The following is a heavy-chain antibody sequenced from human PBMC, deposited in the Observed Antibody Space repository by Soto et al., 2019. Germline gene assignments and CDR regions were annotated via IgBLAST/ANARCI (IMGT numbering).Heavy chain of an antibody. CDR3: ARTAYDFWSGYSYYYYYMDV. J-gene: IGHJ6*03. Sequence: GGSLRLSCAASGFTFSDYYMSWIRQAPGKGLEWVSYISSSGSTTYYADSVKGRFTISRDNAKNSLYLQMNSLRAEDTAVYYCARTAYDFWSGYSYYYYYMDVWGKGTTVTVSS. V-gene: IGHV3-11*01. CDR2: ISSSGSTT. D-gene: IGHD3-3*01. CDR1: GFTFSDYY.